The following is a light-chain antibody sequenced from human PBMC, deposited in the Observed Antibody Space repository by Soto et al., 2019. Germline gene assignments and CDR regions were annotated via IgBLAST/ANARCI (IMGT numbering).Light chain of an antibody. CDR2: EVS. V-gene: IGLV2-14*01. J-gene: IGLJ1*01. CDR3: ISYTSSSTYV. Sequence: QSALTQPASVSGSPGQSITISCTGTSSDVGGYKYVSWYQQHPGKAPKLMIYEVSNRPSGISNRFSGSKSGNTASLTISGLQAEDEAEYCCISYTSSSTYVFGTGTKLTVL. CDR1: SSDVGGYKY.